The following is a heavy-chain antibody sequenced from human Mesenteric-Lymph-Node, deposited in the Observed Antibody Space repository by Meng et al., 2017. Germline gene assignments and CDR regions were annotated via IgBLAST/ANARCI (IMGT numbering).Heavy chain of an antibody. CDR2: ISYDGSNK. J-gene: IGHJ4*02. CDR1: GFTFSSYA. V-gene: IGHV3-30*07. D-gene: IGHD3-22*01. Sequence: GESLKISCAASGFTFSSYAMHWVRQAPGKGLEWVAVISYDGSNKYYADSVKGRFTISRDNSKNTLYLQMNSLRAEDTAVYYCAKEGDYYDSSGPKDYWGQGTLVTVSS. CDR3: AKEGDYYDSSGPKDY.